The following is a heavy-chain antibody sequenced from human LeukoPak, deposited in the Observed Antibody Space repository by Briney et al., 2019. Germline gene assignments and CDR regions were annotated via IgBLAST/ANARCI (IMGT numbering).Heavy chain of an antibody. Sequence: SGTLSLTCAVSGGSTSSGDWWSWVRQPPGKGLDWIGEIYHSGDTNYNPSLKSRVTMSVDKSKNQFSLKLTSVTAADTAVYYCARRIPASGMRDVWGQGTTVTVTS. CDR1: GGSTSSGDW. CDR3: ARRIPASGMRDV. D-gene: IGHD3-10*01. V-gene: IGHV4-4*02. CDR2: IYHSGDT. J-gene: IGHJ6*02.